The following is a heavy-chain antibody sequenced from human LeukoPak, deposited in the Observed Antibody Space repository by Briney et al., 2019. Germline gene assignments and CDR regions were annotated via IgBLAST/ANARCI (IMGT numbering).Heavy chain of an antibody. CDR2: IIPILGIA. CDR3: AIKQLGNSSSWYGHYYYGMDV. Sequence: GASVKVSCEASGGTFSSYAISWVRQAPGQGLEWMGRIIPILGIANYAQKFQGRVTITADRSTSTAYMELSSLRSEDTAVYHCAIKQLGNSSSWYGHYYYGMDVWGQGTTVTVSS. D-gene: IGHD6-13*01. J-gene: IGHJ6*02. V-gene: IGHV1-69*04. CDR1: GGTFSSYA.